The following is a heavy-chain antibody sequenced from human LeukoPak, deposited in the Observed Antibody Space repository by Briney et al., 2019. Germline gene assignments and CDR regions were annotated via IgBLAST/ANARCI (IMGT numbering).Heavy chain of an antibody. CDR2: ISWNSGSI. D-gene: IGHD1-26*01. V-gene: IGHV3-9*01. J-gene: IGHJ4*02. Sequence: GGSLRLSCAASGFTFDDYAMHWVRQAPGKGLEWVSGISWNSGSIGYADSVKGRFTISRDNAKNSLYLQMNSLRAEDTAVYYCAKSTSFVGATTDYWGQGTLVTVSS. CDR3: AKSTSFVGATTDY. CDR1: GFTFDDYA.